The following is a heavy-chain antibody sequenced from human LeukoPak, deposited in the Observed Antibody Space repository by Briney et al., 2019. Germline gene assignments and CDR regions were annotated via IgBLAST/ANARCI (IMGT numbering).Heavy chain of an antibody. CDR3: ATDRAAAGCIDY. CDR1: GYTLTELS. J-gene: IGHJ4*02. Sequence: ASVKVSCKVSGYTLTELSMHWVRQAPGKGLEWMGGFDPEDGETIYAQKFRGRVTMTEDTSTDTAYMELSSLRSEDTAVYYCATDRAAAGCIDYWGQGTLVTVSS. V-gene: IGHV1-24*01. CDR2: FDPEDGET. D-gene: IGHD6-13*01.